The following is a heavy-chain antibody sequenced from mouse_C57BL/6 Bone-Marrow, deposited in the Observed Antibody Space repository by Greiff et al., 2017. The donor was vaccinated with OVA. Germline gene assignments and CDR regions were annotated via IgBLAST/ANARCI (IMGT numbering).Heavy chain of an antibody. CDR1: GYTFTDYE. CDR2: IDPETGGT. D-gene: IGHD2-5*01. J-gene: IGHJ4*01. CDR3: TRGYSNYYAMDY. Sequence: QVQLKQSGAELVRPGASVTLSCKASGYTFTDYEMHWVKQTPVHGLEWIGAIDPETGGTAYNQKFKGTAILTADKSSSPAYMELRSLTSEDSAVYYCTRGYSNYYAMDYWGQGTSVTVSS. V-gene: IGHV1-15*01.